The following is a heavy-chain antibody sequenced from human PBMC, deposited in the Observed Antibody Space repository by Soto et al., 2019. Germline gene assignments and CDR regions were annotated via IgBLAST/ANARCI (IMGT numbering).Heavy chain of an antibody. J-gene: IGHJ3*02. CDR1: GGSISSGDYY. D-gene: IGHD1-26*01. Sequence: QVQLQESGPGLVKPSQTLSLTCTVSGGSISSGDYYWSWIRQPPGKGLEWIGYIYCSGTTYSNPSLKSRVTVSVDTSKNQLSLSLSSVTAADTAVYYCVAAGIVGATEAFEICGQGTMVALSS. CDR3: VAAGIVGATEAFEI. V-gene: IGHV4-30-4*01. CDR2: IYCSGTT.